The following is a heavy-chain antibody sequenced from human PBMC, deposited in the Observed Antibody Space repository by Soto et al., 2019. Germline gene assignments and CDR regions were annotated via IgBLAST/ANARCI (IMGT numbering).Heavy chain of an antibody. V-gene: IGHV3-74*01. CDR2: INSVGTST. J-gene: IGHJ4*02. CDR3: ARHAVHSSGFTDY. D-gene: IGHD6-19*01. CDR1: GFTFSSYW. Sequence: GSLRLSCAASGFTFSSYWMHWVRQAPGKGLVWVSRINSVGTSTSYADSVKGRFTISRDNAKNTLYLQMNSLRDEDTAVYYCARHAVHSSGFTDYWGQGTLVTVSS.